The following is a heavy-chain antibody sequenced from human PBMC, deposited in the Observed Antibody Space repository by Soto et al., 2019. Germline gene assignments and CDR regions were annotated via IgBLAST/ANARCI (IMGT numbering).Heavy chain of an antibody. CDR1: GFTFATYG. D-gene: IGHD3-22*01. CDR2: TWYDGSEN. CDR3: ATGFYSSSIDH. Sequence: QVQLVESGGGVVQPGTSLRLSCAASGFTFATYGMHWVRQPPGKGLQWVAVTWYDGSENFYGDSVKGRFTISRDSSKNTLNLQRDRLTAEDTAVYYCATGFYSSSIDHWGQGTLVTVTS. J-gene: IGHJ4*02. V-gene: IGHV3-33*01.